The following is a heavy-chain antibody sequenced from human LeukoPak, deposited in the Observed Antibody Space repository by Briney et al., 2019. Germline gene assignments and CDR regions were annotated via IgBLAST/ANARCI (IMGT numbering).Heavy chain of an antibody. D-gene: IGHD1-1*01. J-gene: IGHJ4*02. CDR1: GFTFSSYG. Sequence: GRSLRLSCAASGFTFSSYGMHWVRQAPGKGLEWVAVISYDGSNKYYADSVKGRFTISRDNSKNTLYLQMNSLRAEDTAVYYCARQFTHWNPFAGWGQGTLVTVSS. CDR2: ISYDGSNK. V-gene: IGHV3-30*03. CDR3: ARQFTHWNPFAG.